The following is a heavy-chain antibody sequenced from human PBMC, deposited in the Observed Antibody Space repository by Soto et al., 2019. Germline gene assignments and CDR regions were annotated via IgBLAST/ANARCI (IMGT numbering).Heavy chain of an antibody. Sequence: GGSLRLSCAASGFTFNRYAIHWVRQAPGKGLEWVALISYDGSNKYYADSVKGRFTISRDNSKNTLYLQMNSLRAEDTAVYYCAREVGSGEFDYWGQGTLVNVSS. CDR1: GFTFNRYA. CDR2: ISYDGSNK. V-gene: IGHV3-30-3*01. CDR3: AREVGSGEFDY. D-gene: IGHD6-25*01. J-gene: IGHJ4*02.